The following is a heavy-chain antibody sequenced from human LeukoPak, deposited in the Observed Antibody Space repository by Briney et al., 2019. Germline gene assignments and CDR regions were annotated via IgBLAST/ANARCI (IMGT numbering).Heavy chain of an antibody. V-gene: IGHV4-59*01. J-gene: IGHJ4*02. CDR1: GGSISSYY. Sequence: PSETLSLTCTVSGGSISSYYWSWIRQPPGKGLEWIGHIYYSGSTNYNPSLKSRVTISVDTSKNQISLKLSSVTAADAAVYYCARSVEMATILVGLWGRGTLVTVSS. D-gene: IGHD5-24*01. CDR2: IYYSGST. CDR3: ARSVEMATILVGL.